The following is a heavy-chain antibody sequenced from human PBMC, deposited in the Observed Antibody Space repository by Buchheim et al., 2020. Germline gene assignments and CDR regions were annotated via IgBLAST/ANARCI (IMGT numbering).Heavy chain of an antibody. J-gene: IGHJ4*02. V-gene: IGHV1-69*04. Sequence: QVQLVQSGAEVKKPGSSVKVSCKASGGTFSSYAISWVRQAPGQGLEWMGRIIPILGIANYAQQFQGRVTITADKSTSTAYMALSRLRSEDTAVYYCAREFQRYSGYDSGVSYFDYWGQGTL. CDR1: GGTFSSYA. CDR3: AREFQRYSGYDSGVSYFDY. D-gene: IGHD5-12*01. CDR2: IIPILGIA.